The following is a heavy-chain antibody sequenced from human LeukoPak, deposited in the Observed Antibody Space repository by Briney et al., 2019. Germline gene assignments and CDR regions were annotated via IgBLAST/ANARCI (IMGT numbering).Heavy chain of an antibody. D-gene: IGHD3-10*01. CDR3: AKVPALRGVTTAWAFDI. Sequence: PGGSLRLSCAASGFTFDDYAMHWVRQAPGKGLEWVSGISWNSGSIGYADSVKGRFTISRDNAKNSLYLQMNSLRAEDTALYYCAKVPALRGVTTAWAFDIWGQGTMVTVSS. CDR2: ISWNSGSI. J-gene: IGHJ3*02. CDR1: GFTFDDYA. V-gene: IGHV3-9*01.